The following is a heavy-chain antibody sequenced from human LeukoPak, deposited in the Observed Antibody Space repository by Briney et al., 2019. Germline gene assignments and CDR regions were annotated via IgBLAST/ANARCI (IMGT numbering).Heavy chain of an antibody. V-gene: IGHV4-59*08. Sequence: PSETLSLTCTVSGGSISSYYWSWIRQPPGKGLEWIGYIYYSGSTNYNPSLKSRVTISVDTSKNQFSLKLSLVTAADTAVYYCARQLLYGWFNPWGQGTLVTVSS. CDR3: ARQLLYGWFNP. D-gene: IGHD2-2*02. CDR2: IYYSGST. J-gene: IGHJ5*02. CDR1: GGSISSYY.